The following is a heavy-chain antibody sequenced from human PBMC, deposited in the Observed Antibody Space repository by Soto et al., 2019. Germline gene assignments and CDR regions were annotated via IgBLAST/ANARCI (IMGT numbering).Heavy chain of an antibody. CDR1: GGSISSGGYS. CDR3: ARARFDYDILTGYLDYYYGMDV. J-gene: IGHJ6*02. Sequence: PAETLSLTYAVSGGSISSGGYSWSWIRQPPGKGLEWIGYIYHSGSTYYNPSLKSRVTISVDRSKNQFSLKLSSVTAADTAVYYCARARFDYDILTGYLDYYYGMDVWGQGTTVT. V-gene: IGHV4-30-2*01. D-gene: IGHD3-9*01. CDR2: IYHSGST.